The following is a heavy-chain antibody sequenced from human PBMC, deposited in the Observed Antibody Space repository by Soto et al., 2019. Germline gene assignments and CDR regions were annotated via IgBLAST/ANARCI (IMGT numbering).Heavy chain of an antibody. CDR3: ARGINYYDSSGDSWFDP. J-gene: IGHJ5*02. V-gene: IGHV4-30-2*01. Sequence: QLQLQESGSGLVKSSQTLSLTCTVSGGSINSGYYPWTWIRQPPGKGLEWIGHIYHTGTTYYNTSLKSRVTISVDRSKNQFSLKLSSVTAADTAVYYCARGINYYDSSGDSWFDPWGQGTLVTVSS. CDR2: IYHTGTT. D-gene: IGHD3-22*01. CDR1: GGSINSGYYP.